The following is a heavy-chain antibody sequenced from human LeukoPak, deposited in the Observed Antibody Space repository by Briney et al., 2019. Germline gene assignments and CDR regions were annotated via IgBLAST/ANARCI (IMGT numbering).Heavy chain of an antibody. CDR2: ISSSSSYI. V-gene: IGHV3-21*01. CDR3: ARGFGYCSGGRCDWFDP. J-gene: IGHJ5*02. CDR1: GFTFSSYS. D-gene: IGHD2-15*01. Sequence: GGSLRLSCAASGFTFSSYSMNWVRQAPGKGLEWVSSISSSSSYIYYADSVKGRFTISRDNSKNTLYLQMNSLRAEDTAVYYCARGFGYCSGGRCDWFDPWGQGTLVTVSS.